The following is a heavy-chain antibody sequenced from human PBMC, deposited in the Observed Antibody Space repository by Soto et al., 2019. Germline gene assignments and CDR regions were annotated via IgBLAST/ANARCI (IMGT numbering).Heavy chain of an antibody. CDR3: ARITRVGYVWGSYRTDY. CDR2: IYDSGNT. Sequence: SETLSRTCTLSGGSISSGDYYRSWIRHHPGRGLEWIGSIYDSGNTHYNPSLNSRLTISVDTSKNQFSVKLTSVTAADTAVYYCARITRVGYVWGSYRTDYWGQGTLVTVSS. J-gene: IGHJ4*02. D-gene: IGHD3-16*02. CDR1: GGSISSGDYY. V-gene: IGHV4-39*01.